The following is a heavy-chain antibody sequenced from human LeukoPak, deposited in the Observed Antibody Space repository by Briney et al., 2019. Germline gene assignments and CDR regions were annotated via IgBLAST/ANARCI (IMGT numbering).Heavy chain of an antibody. CDR2: ISPYNGNI. CDR3: AREKDAFCSD. J-gene: IGHJ4*02. Sequence: ASVKVPCKASGYTFTGYYMHWVRQAPGQGLEWMGWISPYNGNIKYAQKVQGRVTMTTETSTTTAYMELRSLKYDDTAVYYCAREKDAFCSDWGQGTLVTVSS. D-gene: IGHD3-3*01. CDR1: GYTFTGYY. V-gene: IGHV1-18*04.